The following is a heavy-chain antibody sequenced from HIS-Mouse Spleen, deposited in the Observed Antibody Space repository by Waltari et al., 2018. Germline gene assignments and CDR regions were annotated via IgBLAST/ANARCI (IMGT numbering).Heavy chain of an antibody. CDR1: VGSFSVSY. Sequence: QVQLQQWGAGLLKPSETLSLTCAVYVGSFSVSYWRGIRQPPGKGLEWIGEINHSGRTNYNPSLKSRVTISVDTSKNQFSLKLSSVTAADTAVYYCARGKGSSSWYYFDYWGQGTLVTVSS. CDR3: ARGKGSSSWYYFDY. V-gene: IGHV4-34*01. J-gene: IGHJ4*02. CDR2: INHSGRT. D-gene: IGHD6-13*01.